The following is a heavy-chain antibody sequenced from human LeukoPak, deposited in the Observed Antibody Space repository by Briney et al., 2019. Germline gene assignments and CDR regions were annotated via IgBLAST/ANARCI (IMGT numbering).Heavy chain of an antibody. CDR2: IRYDGINK. D-gene: IGHD3-22*01. J-gene: IGHJ4*02. CDR3: ARWGYYSPDY. CDR1: GFTFSTHG. V-gene: IGHV3-30*02. Sequence: PGGSLRLSCAASGFTFSTHGMHWVRQAPGKGLEWVAFIRYDGINKYYADSVKGRFTISRDNAKNSLYLQMNSLRAEDTAVYYCARWGYYSPDYWGQGTLVTVSS.